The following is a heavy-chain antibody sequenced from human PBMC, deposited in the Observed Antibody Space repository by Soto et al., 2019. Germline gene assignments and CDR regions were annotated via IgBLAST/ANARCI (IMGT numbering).Heavy chain of an antibody. D-gene: IGHD1-7*01. CDR1: GDSVSSNSSA. Sequence: PSQTLSLTCVLSGDSVSSNSSACNWIRQSPSRGLEWLGRTYYRSRWYNDYAVSVRSRITVNADTSKNQFSLHLNSVTPEDTAVYYCAGTSCLHWYFMAFWDRRSTVPVSS. CDR2: TYYRSRWYN. CDR3: AGTSCLHWYFMAF. J-gene: IGHJ6*03. V-gene: IGHV6-1*01.